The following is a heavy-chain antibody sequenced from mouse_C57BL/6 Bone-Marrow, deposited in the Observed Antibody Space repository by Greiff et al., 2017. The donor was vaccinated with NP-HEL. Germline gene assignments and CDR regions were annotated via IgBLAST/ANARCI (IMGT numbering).Heavy chain of an antibody. CDR3: TAYYRGSMDY. J-gene: IGHJ4*01. Sequence: VQLQQSGAELVRPGASVKLSCTASGFNIKDYYMHWVKQRPEQGLEWIGGIDPEDGDTEYAPKFQGKATMTADTSSNTAYLQLSSLTSEDTAVYYCTAYYRGSMDYWGQGTSVTVSS. CDR2: IDPEDGDT. CDR1: GFNIKDYY. V-gene: IGHV14-1*01. D-gene: IGHD2-14*01.